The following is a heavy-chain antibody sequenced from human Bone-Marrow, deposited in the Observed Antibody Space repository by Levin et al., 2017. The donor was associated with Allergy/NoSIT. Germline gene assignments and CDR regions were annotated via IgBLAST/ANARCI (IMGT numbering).Heavy chain of an antibody. Sequence: GESLKISCGTSGFTFSDYGMHWVRQAPGKGLEWVAVIWFDGSGKHYIDSVRGRFSISRDDSNNTLFLHMSGLRDEDTAVYYCARDLSGYSYGYSSLDYWGQGILVTVSS. J-gene: IGHJ4*02. CDR2: IWFDGSGK. V-gene: IGHV3-33*01. D-gene: IGHD5-18*01. CDR3: ARDLSGYSYGYSSLDY. CDR1: GFTFSDYG.